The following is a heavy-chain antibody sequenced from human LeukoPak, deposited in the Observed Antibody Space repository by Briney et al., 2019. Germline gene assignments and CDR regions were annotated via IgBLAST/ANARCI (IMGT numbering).Heavy chain of an antibody. Sequence: ASVKVSCKASGYTFTSYGISWVRQAPGQGLEWMGWISAYNGNTNYAQKLQGRVTMTTDTSTSTAYMELRSPRSDDTAVYYCARVVAARRGYYYMDVWGKGTTVTVSS. D-gene: IGHD6-6*01. CDR1: GYTFTSYG. CDR2: ISAYNGNT. CDR3: ARVVAARRGYYYMDV. J-gene: IGHJ6*03. V-gene: IGHV1-18*01.